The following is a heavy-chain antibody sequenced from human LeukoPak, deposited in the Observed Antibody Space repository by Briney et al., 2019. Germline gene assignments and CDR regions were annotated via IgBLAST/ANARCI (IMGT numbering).Heavy chain of an antibody. CDR1: GFTLSSYA. CDR3: AKDPVIAAAYIDI. Sequence: PGGSLRLSCAASGFTLSSYAMSWVRQAPGKGLEWVSAISGSGGSTYYADSVKGRFTISRVNSKNTLYLQMNSLRAEDTAVYYCAKDPVIAAAYIDIWGQGTMVTVSS. J-gene: IGHJ3*02. CDR2: ISGSGGST. V-gene: IGHV3-23*01. D-gene: IGHD6-13*01.